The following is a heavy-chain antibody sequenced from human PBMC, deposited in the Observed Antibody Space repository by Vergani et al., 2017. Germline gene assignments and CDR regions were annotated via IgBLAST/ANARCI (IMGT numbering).Heavy chain of an antibody. CDR1: GYSFTSYW. J-gene: IGHJ4*02. CDR3: TRHVPCVDGACLHFDH. CDR2: IYPSDSYT. D-gene: IGHD5-24*01. Sequence: EVQLVQSGAEVKKPGESLRISCKGSGYSFTSYWISWVRQMPGKGLEWMGRIYPSDSYTNYSPSFQGQAIMSLDKSITTAYLQGRRLKASDTAIYYCTRHVPCVDGACLHFDHWGQGTQVTVSS. V-gene: IGHV5-10-1*04.